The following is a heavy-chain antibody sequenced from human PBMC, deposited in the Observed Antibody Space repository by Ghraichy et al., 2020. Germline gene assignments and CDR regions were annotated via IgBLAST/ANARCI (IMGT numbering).Heavy chain of an antibody. J-gene: IGHJ4*02. CDR3: ARVGTTGTTRFDY. CDR2: ISYDGSNK. CDR1: GFTFSSYA. V-gene: IGHV3-30*04. Sequence: GESLNISCAASGFTFSSYAMHWVRQAPGKGLEWVAVISYDGSNKYYADSVKGRFTISRDNSKNTLYLQMNSLRAEDTAVYYCARVGTTGTTRFDYWGQGTLVTVSS. D-gene: IGHD1-1*01.